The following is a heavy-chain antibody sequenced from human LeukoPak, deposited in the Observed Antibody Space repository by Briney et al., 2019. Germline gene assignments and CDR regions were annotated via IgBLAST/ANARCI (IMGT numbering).Heavy chain of an antibody. CDR3: ARSHRITMIVVGQTNAFDI. CDR2: IIPIFGTA. V-gene: IGHV1-69*05. Sequence: SVKVSCKASGGTFSSYAISWVRQAPGQGLEWMGRIIPIFGTANYAQKFQGRVTITTDESTSTAYMELSSLRSEDTAVYYCARSHRITMIVVGQTNAFDIWGQGTMVTVS. CDR1: GGTFSSYA. D-gene: IGHD3-22*01. J-gene: IGHJ3*02.